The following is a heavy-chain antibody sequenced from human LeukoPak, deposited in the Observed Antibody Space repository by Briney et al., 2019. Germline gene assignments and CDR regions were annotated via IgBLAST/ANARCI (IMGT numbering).Heavy chain of an antibody. V-gene: IGHV3-7*02. CDR1: GFTFSSSW. CDR3: ARGDYYDRRFDN. J-gene: IGHJ4*02. D-gene: IGHD3-22*01. CDR2: IKQDGSEK. Sequence: GGSLRLSCSASGFTFSSSWMNWVRQAPGKGLEWVADIKQDGSEKYYVDSVKGRFTISRDNAKNSLYPQLNSLRAEDTAVYYCARGDYYDRRFDNWGQGTLVAVSS.